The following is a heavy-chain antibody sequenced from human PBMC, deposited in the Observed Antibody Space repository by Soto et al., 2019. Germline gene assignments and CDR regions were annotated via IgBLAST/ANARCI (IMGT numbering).Heavy chain of an antibody. V-gene: IGHV4-30-2*01. J-gene: IGHJ4*02. CDR2: IYHSGST. CDR1: GGSISSGGYS. Sequence: QLQLQESGSGLVKASQTLSLTCAVSGGSISSGGYSWSWIRQPPGKGLEWIGYIYHSGSTYYNPSLKSRVTISVDRSKNQFSLKLSSVTAADTAVYYCATGAAYCGGDCYSGFDYWGQGTLVTVSS. CDR3: ATGAAYCGGDCYSGFDY. D-gene: IGHD2-21*02.